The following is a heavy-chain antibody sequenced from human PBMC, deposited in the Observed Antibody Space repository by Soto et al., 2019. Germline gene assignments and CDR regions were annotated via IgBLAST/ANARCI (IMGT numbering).Heavy chain of an antibody. J-gene: IGHJ4*02. D-gene: IGHD6-19*01. V-gene: IGHV4-39*01. CDR3: ETGRSDSGWYEEHF. CDR2: LSYLGTT. CDR1: NDSIRSGTYY. Sequence: SETLSLTCTVSNDSIRSGTYYWAWIRQPPGRGLEWIGSLSYLGTTDYNPSLKSRVTISKDAYKNQFSLKLTSMTAADTAVYYCETGRSDSGWYEEHFSGKGTRVIVAS.